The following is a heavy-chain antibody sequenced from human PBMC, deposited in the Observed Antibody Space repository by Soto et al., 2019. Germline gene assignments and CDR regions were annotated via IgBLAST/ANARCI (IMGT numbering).Heavy chain of an antibody. Sequence: PGESLKISCKGSGYSFTSYWIGWVRQMPGKGLEWMGIIYPGDSDTRYSPSFQGQVTISADKSISTAYLQWSSLKASDTAMYYCARLGDCSGGGDCYSSYIYYGMDVWGQGPTVTVSS. D-gene: IGHD2-21*02. J-gene: IGHJ6*01. CDR1: GYSFTSYW. V-gene: IGHV5-51*01. CDR2: IYPGDSDT. CDR3: ARLGDCSGGGDCYSSYIYYGMDV.